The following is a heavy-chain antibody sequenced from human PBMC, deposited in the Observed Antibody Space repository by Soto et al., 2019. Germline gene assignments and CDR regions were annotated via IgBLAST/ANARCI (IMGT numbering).Heavy chain of an antibody. CDR3: ARHVAVPRTRGFDY. CDR1: GASISDNW. D-gene: IGHD2-15*01. J-gene: IGHJ4*02. Sequence: QVQLQESGPGLVKPSGTLSLTCAVSGASISDNWWSWVRQPPGKGLEWIGEIYHSGTTTYNQSLKSRVIISVDTSASQISLTLNSVTAADTAIYYCARHVAVPRTRGFDYWGQGTPVTVSS. CDR2: IYHSGTT. V-gene: IGHV4-4*02.